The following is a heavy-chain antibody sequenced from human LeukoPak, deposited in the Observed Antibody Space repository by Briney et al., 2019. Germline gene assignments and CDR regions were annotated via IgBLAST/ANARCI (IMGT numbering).Heavy chain of an antibody. CDR1: GFTFYSYY. V-gene: IGHV3-21*01. CDR3: ARDHYGDYASPGWGFDP. CDR2: ISGSSDYI. Sequence: PGGSLRLSCAASGFTFYSYYMNWVRQAPGKGLEWVSSISGSSDYIYYADSVKGRFTISRDNAKNSLYLQMNTLRAEDTAVYYCARDHYGDYASPGWGFDPWGQGTLVTVSS. J-gene: IGHJ5*02. D-gene: IGHD4-17*01.